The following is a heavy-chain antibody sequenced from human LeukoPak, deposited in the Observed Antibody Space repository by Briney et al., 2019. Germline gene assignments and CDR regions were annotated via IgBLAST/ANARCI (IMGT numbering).Heavy chain of an antibody. CDR2: ISSSSSYI. D-gene: IGHD6-19*01. V-gene: IGHV3-21*01. Sequence: GGSLRLSCAASGFTFSSYSMNWVRQAPGKGLEWVSSISSSSSYIYYADSVKGRFTISRDNSKNTLYLQMNSLRAEDTAVYYCARSSGWYHFDYWGQGTLVTVSS. J-gene: IGHJ4*02. CDR3: ARSSGWYHFDY. CDR1: GFTFSSYS.